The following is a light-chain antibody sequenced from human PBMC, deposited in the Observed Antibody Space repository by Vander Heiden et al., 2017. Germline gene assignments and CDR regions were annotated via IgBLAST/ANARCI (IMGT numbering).Light chain of an antibody. J-gene: IGKJ1*01. Sequence: DIQMTKSPSSLSASVGDRVTITCRASQSISNYVNWYQQKSGKAPRLLIYAASSLQSGVPSRFSGSGSGTDFTFSISSLQPEDFATYYCQQSYSTLWTFGQGTKVDIK. CDR1: QSISNY. V-gene: IGKV1-39*01. CDR3: QQSYSTLWT. CDR2: AAS.